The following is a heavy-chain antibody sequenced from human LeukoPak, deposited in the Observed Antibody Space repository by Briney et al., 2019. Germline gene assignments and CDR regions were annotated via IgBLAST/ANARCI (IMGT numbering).Heavy chain of an antibody. Sequence: GGTLRLSCSASGFTFSSYAMHWVRQAPGKGLEYVSAISSNGGSTYYADSVKGKFTSSRDNSKDTLYLQMSSLRAEDTAVYYCVTGIAAAGTDYEYCDLWGRGTLVTVSS. CDR1: GFTFSSYA. J-gene: IGHJ2*01. CDR2: ISSNGGST. V-gene: IGHV3-64D*06. D-gene: IGHD6-13*01. CDR3: VTGIAAAGTDYEYCDL.